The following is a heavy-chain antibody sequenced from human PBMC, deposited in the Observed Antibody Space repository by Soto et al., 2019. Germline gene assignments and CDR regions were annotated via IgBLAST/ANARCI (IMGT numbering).Heavy chain of an antibody. V-gene: IGHV3-64*01. Sequence: EVQLAESGGGMVQPGGSLRLSCVASGFTFSSYDMHWVRQAPGKGLEYVSSISSNGGTTYYGNSVKGRFTISRDNSKNTQYLQMGSLRAEDMAVYYCVRRVAGNYDYWGQGTLVNVSS. CDR2: ISSNGGTT. CDR1: GFTFSSYD. CDR3: VRRVAGNYDY. J-gene: IGHJ4*02. D-gene: IGHD1-7*01.